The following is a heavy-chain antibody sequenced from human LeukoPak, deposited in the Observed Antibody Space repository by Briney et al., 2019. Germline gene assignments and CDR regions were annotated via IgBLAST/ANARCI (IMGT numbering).Heavy chain of an antibody. D-gene: IGHD5-18*01. CDR2: MFYTGIT. J-gene: IGHJ4*02. CDR3: ARGGQLWLPRPFDY. V-gene: IGHV4-31*03. Sequence: SQTLSLTCTVPGASISSDGYSWGWIRQHPGKGLEWIGYMFYTGITYYNPSLNSRVTISVDTSKNQFSLKLSSVTAADTAVYYCARGGQLWLPRPFDYWGQGTLVTVSS. CDR1: GASISSDGYS.